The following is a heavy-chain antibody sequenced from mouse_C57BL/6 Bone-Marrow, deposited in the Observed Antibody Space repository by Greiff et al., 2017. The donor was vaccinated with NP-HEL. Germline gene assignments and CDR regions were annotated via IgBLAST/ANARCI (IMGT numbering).Heavy chain of an antibody. J-gene: IGHJ4*01. CDR2: ISDGGSYT. Sequence: EVQRVESGGGLVKPGGSLKLSCAASGFTFSSYAMSWVRQTPEKRLEWVATISDGGSYTYYPDNVKGRFTISRDNAKNNLYLQMSHLKSEDTAMYYCASPYGNYPYYYAMDYWGQGTSVTVSS. CDR3: ASPYGNYPYYYAMDY. D-gene: IGHD2-1*01. CDR1: GFTFSSYA. V-gene: IGHV5-4*01.